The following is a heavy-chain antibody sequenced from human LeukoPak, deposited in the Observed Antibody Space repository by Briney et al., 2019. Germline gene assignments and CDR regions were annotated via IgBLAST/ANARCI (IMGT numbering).Heavy chain of an antibody. CDR1: GFTFSSYG. J-gene: IGHJ4*02. Sequence: PGGSLRLSCAASGFTFSSYGMSWVRQAPGKGLEWVANIKQDGSEKYYVDSVKGRFTISRDNAKNSLYLQMNSLRAEDTAVYYCARGYFGTSKYWGQGTLVTVSS. V-gene: IGHV3-7*01. D-gene: IGHD3/OR15-3a*01. CDR2: IKQDGSEK. CDR3: ARGYFGTSKY.